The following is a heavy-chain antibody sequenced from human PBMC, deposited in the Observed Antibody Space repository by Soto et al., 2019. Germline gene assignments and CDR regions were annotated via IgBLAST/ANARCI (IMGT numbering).Heavy chain of an antibody. D-gene: IGHD2-15*01. J-gene: IGHJ4*02. V-gene: IGHV1-69*12. CDR3: ATGRIGYCSGGSCNVFDY. Sequence: QVQLVQSGAEVKKPGSAVKVSCKASGVTFTSSVITWVRQAPGQGPEWIGGITPIFRTANYAQKFQGRVTITVDELTSTAYMELSSLRSEDTAVYYCATGRIGYCSGGSCNVFDYWGQGTLVTVSS. CDR1: GVTFTSSV. CDR2: ITPIFRTA.